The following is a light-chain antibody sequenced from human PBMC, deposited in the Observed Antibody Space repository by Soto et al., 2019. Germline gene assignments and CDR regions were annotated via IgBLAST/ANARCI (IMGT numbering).Light chain of an antibody. Sequence: QSALTQPPSVSGSPGHSVAISCTGTRSDVGSYNRVSWYQQPPGAAPKLLIYEVSNRPSGVPDRFSGSKSGNTASLTISGLQADDEADYYCNSYTGSSTYVFGTGTKVTVL. CDR3: NSYTGSSTYV. CDR2: EVS. CDR1: RSDVGSYNR. V-gene: IGLV2-18*02. J-gene: IGLJ1*01.